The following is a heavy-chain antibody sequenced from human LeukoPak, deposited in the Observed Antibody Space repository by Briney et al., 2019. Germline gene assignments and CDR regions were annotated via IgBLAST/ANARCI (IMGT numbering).Heavy chain of an antibody. CDR1: GFIFSSLA. V-gene: IGHV3-23*01. CDR3: AKQFLGAN. J-gene: IGHJ4*02. CDR2: INAVDANT. D-gene: IGHD4/OR15-4a*01. Sequence: GGSLRLSCAASGFIFSSLAMTWVRQAPGKGLEWVSTINAVDANTYYADSVKGRFTVSRDNSRYTLYLQMNSLRAEDTAVYYCAKQFLGANWGQGTLVIVSS.